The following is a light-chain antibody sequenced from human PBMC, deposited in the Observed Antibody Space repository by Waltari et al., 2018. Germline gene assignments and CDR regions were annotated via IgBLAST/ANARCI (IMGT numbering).Light chain of an antibody. J-gene: IGLJ3*02. V-gene: IGLV2-14*01. Sequence: QSALTQPASASGSPGQSITISCTGPRRAVGGQNYVPRYQQHPGKAPKLMIYDVTKRPSGVSDRFSGSKSGNTASLTISGLQAEDEADYYCSSYTSTSTSLVFGGGTRLTVL. CDR3: SSYTSTSTSLV. CDR2: DVT. CDR1: RRAVGGQNY.